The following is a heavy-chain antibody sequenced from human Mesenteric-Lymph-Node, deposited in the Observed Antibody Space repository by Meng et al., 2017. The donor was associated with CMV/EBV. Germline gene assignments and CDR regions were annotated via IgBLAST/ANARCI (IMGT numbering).Heavy chain of an antibody. CDR3: ARDKYDFWSGYQNWFDP. J-gene: IGHJ5*02. CDR1: GYTFTAYY. Sequence: ASVKVSCKTSGYTFTAYYIHWVRQAPGQGLEWKGWINPKSGGRNFAQKFQGRVAMTRDTSISTAYMEVSSLRSDDTAVYYCARDKYDFWSGYQNWFDPWGQGTLVTVSS. V-gene: IGHV1-2*02. D-gene: IGHD3-3*01. CDR2: INPKSGGR.